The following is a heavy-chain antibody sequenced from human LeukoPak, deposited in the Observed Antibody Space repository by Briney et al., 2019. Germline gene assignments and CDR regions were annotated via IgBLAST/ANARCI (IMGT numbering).Heavy chain of an antibody. CDR1: GYTFTSYD. Sequence: ASVKVSCKASGYTFTSYDINWVRQATGKGLEWMGWMNPNSGNTGYTQKFQGRVTMTRNNSISTAYLELSSLRSEDTAVYYCARRSGSYYYNWFDPWGQGTLVTVSS. D-gene: IGHD3-10*01. CDR2: MNPNSGNT. V-gene: IGHV1-8*01. CDR3: ARRSGSYYYNWFDP. J-gene: IGHJ5*02.